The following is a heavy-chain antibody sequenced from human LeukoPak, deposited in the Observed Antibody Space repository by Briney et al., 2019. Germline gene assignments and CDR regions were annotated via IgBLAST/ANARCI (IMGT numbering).Heavy chain of an antibody. D-gene: IGHD3-22*01. J-gene: IGHJ5*02. Sequence: SETLSLTCTVSGGSISSYYWSWIRQPPGKGLEWIGYIYYSGSTNYNPSLKSRVTISVDTSKNQFSLKLSSVTAADTAVYYCASRRDSSGYYVSWGQGTLVTVSS. V-gene: IGHV4-59*01. CDR2: IYYSGST. CDR3: ASRRDSSGYYVS. CDR1: GGSISSYY.